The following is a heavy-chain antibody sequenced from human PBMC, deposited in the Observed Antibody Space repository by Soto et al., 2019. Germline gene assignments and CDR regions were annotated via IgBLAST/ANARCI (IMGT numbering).Heavy chain of an antibody. Sequence: HPGGSLRLSCAASVLPFNSNAMSGVRQAPGKGLEWVPGISGSGGTTYYADPVKGRFTIPRDNPKNTLYLQMNSLRADDTAEYYCARVAGYFSGGYYFDCWGQGALVTVSS. D-gene: IGHD1-26*01. CDR2: ISGSGGTT. CDR1: VLPFNSNA. V-gene: IGHV3-23*01. CDR3: ARVAGYFSGGYYFDC. J-gene: IGHJ4*02.